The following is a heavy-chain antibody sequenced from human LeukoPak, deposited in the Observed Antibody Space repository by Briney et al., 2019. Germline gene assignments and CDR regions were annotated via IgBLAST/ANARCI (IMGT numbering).Heavy chain of an antibody. CDR2: IYYSGST. CDR3: ARHRVSSGWTVDY. Sequence: SETLSLTCTVSGGSISSNSYYWGWIRQPPGKGLEWIGIIYYSGSTYNNPSLKSRVTISVDTSKNQFSLKLTSVTAADTGVYYCARHRVSSGWTVDYWGQGTLVPVSS. V-gene: IGHV4-39*01. CDR1: GGSISSNSYY. D-gene: IGHD6-19*01. J-gene: IGHJ4*02.